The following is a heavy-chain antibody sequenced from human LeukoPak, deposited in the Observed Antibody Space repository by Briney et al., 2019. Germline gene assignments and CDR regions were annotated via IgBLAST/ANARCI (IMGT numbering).Heavy chain of an antibody. Sequence: SETLSLTCTVSGGSITGSSNYWGWIRQPPGKGLEWIGTIFYSGSTYYNPSLKGRVTISVDTSKNQFSLKLSSVTAADTAVYYCARQGGMTTVVTVDYWGQGTLVTVSS. D-gene: IGHD4-23*01. V-gene: IGHV4-39*01. CDR2: IFYSGST. CDR3: ARQGGMTTVVTVDY. CDR1: GGSITGSSNY. J-gene: IGHJ4*02.